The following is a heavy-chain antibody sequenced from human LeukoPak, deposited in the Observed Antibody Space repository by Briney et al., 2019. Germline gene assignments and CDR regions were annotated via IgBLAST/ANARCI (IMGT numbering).Heavy chain of an antibody. CDR1: GYSISSGYY. CDR2: IYHSGST. D-gene: IGHD5-24*01. Sequence: SETLSLTCTVSGYSISSGYYWGWIRQPPGKGLEWIGSIYHSGSTNYNPSLKSRVTISVDTSKNQFSLKLSSVTAADTAVYYCARDGGRDGYNWDFDLWGRGTLVTVSS. CDR3: ARDGGRDGYNWDFDL. J-gene: IGHJ2*01. V-gene: IGHV4-38-2*02.